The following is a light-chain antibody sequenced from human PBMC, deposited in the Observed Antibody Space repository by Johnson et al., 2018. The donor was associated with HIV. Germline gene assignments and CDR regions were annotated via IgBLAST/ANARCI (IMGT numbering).Light chain of an antibody. CDR2: EDY. CDR3: GVWDASLSPHYV. CDR1: SSNIENYF. J-gene: IGLJ1*01. Sequence: QSVLTQPPSVSAAPGQRVNISCSGHSSNIENYFVSWYQQLPGAAPRLLIYEDYKRPSGIPDRFSGSKSGASATLGIPGLQPGDEADYYCGVWDASLSPHYVFGTGTTITVL. V-gene: IGLV1-51*02.